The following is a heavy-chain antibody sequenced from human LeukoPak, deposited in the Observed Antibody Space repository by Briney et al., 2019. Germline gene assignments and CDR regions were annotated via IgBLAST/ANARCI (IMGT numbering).Heavy chain of an antibody. CDR1: GFTFSSYG. V-gene: IGHV3-33*01. CDR2: IWYDGSNK. Sequence: PGRSLRLSCAASGFTFSSYGMHWVRQAPGKGLEWVAVIWYDGSNKYYADSVKGRFTISRDNSKNTLYLQMNSLRAEDTAVYYCARDGFVVVVAATLKNYYYGTDVWGQGTTVTVSS. J-gene: IGHJ6*02. CDR3: ARDGFVVVVAATLKNYYYGTDV. D-gene: IGHD2-15*01.